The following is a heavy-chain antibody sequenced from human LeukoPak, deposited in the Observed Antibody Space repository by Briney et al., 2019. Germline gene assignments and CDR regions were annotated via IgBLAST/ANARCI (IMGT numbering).Heavy chain of an antibody. J-gene: IGHJ6*03. Sequence: SETLSLTCTVSGGSISSYYWSWIRRPPGKGLEWIGYIYTSGSTNYNPSLKSRVTISVDTSKNQFSLKLSSVTAADTAVYYCARHKGDFWSGSYYMYVWGKGTTVNVSS. CDR2: IYTSGST. CDR1: GGSISSYY. CDR3: ARHKGDFWSGSYYMYV. D-gene: IGHD3-3*01. V-gene: IGHV4-4*09.